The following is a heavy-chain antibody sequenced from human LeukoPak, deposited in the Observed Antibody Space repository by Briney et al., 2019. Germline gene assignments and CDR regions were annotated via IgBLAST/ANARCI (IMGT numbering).Heavy chain of an antibody. Sequence: ASVKVSCKASGYTFTGYYMHWVRQAPGQGLEWMGRINPNSGGTNYAQKFQGRVTMTRDTSISTAYMKLSRLRSDDTAVYYCARPHRGGGSGSYPGDYWGQGTLVTVSS. CDR1: GYTFTGYY. CDR3: ARPHRGGGSGSYPGDY. V-gene: IGHV1-2*06. J-gene: IGHJ4*02. D-gene: IGHD3-10*01. CDR2: INPNSGGT.